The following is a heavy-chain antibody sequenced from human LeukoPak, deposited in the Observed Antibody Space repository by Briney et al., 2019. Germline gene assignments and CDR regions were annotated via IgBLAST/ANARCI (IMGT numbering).Heavy chain of an antibody. D-gene: IGHD2-15*01. J-gene: IGHJ4*02. CDR2: ISGSGDRT. CDR1: GFTFSSYG. Sequence: GGTLRLSCAASGFTFSSYGMSWVRQAPGKGLEWVSAISGSGDRTYYADSVKGRFTISRDNSKNTLYLQMNSLRAEDTAVYYCTTIRGFCSDRSCLGYWGQGTLVTVSS. V-gene: IGHV3-23*01. CDR3: TTIRGFCSDRSCLGY.